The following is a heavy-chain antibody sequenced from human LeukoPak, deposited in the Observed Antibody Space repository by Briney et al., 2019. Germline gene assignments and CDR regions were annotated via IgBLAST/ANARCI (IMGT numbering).Heavy chain of an antibody. CDR3: AREPAAGRRAFDI. J-gene: IGHJ3*02. D-gene: IGHD6-13*01. CDR1: GGSISSGGYY. Sequence: PSETLSLTCTVSGGSISSGGYYWSWIRQHPGKGLEWIGYIYYSGSTYYNPSLKSRVTISVDTSKNQFSLKLSSVTAADTAVYYCAREPAAGRRAFDIWGQGTMVTVSS. CDR2: IYYSGST. V-gene: IGHV4-31*03.